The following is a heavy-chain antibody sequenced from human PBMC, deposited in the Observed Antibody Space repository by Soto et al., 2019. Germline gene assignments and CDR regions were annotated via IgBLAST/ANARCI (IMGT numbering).Heavy chain of an antibody. D-gene: IGHD3-3*01. CDR3: ARTQGLKDFWNGYSYPFAY. J-gene: IGHJ4*02. Sequence: SETLSLTCTVSGGSFSPYYWSWIRQPPGKGLEWIGYIYYSGNTNYNPSLMSRVTISVDTSKDQFSLMLNSVTAADTAVYYCARTQGLKDFWNGYSYPFAYWGQGTLVTVSS. CDR1: GGSFSPYY. V-gene: IGHV4-59*01. CDR2: IYYSGNT.